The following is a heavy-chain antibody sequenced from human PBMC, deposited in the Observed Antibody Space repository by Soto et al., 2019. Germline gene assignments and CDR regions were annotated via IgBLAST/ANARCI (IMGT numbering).Heavy chain of an antibody. CDR3: ARERSAAGTGWFDP. J-gene: IGHJ5*02. V-gene: IGHV1-8*01. Sequence: ASVKVSCKASGYTFTSYDINWVRQATGQGLEWMGWMNPNSGNTGYAQKFQGRVTMTRNTSISTAYMELSSLRSEDTAVYFCARERSAAGTGWFDPWGQGTLVAVSS. CDR2: MNPNSGNT. D-gene: IGHD6-13*01. CDR1: GYTFTSYD.